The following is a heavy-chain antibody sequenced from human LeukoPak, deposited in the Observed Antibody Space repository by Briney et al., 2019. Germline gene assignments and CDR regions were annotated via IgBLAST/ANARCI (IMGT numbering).Heavy chain of an antibody. CDR2: IIPIFGTA. CDR1: GGTFSSYA. CDR3: ASTGTVTTAFDF. J-gene: IGHJ4*02. D-gene: IGHD4-17*01. V-gene: IGHV1-69*13. Sequence: GASVKVSCKASGGTFSSYAISWVRQAPGQGLEWMGGIIPIFGTANYAQKFQGRVTITADESTSTAYMEVSGLRSDDTAVYYCASTGTVTTAFDFWGQGTLVTVSS.